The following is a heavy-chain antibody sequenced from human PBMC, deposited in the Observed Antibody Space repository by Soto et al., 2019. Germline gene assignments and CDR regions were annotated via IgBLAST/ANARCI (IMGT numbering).Heavy chain of an antibody. J-gene: IGHJ3*02. CDR1: GGSISSYY. D-gene: IGHD1-26*01. V-gene: IGHV4-59*01. CDR2: IYYSGST. CDR3: ARRIVGATFDI. Sequence: SETLSLTCTVSGGSISSYYWSWIRQPPGKGLEWIGYIYYSGSTNYNPSLKSRVTISVDTSKNQFSLKLSSVTAADTAVYYCARRIVGATFDIWGQGTMVTVSS.